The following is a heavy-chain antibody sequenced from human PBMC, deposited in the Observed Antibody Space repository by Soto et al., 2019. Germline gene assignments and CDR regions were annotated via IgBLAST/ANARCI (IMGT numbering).Heavy chain of an antibody. CDR1: GYTFTSYA. CDR2: INACNGNT. CDR3: ARGDY. V-gene: IGHV1-3*01. J-gene: IGHJ4*02. Sequence: QVQLVQSGAEVKKTGASVKVSCKASGYTFTSYAMHWVRQAPGQRLEWMGWINACNGNTKYSQKFQGRVTITRDTAASTAYIEVSSLRSEDTAVYYFARGDYWVQGTLVTVSS.